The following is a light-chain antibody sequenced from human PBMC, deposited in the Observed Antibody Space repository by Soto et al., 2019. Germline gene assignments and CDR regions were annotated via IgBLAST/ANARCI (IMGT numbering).Light chain of an antibody. Sequence: QSALTQPPSASGSPGQSVTISCTGTSSDVGGYNYVSWYQQHPGKSPKLMIYEVSERPSGVPDRFSGSKSGNTASLTVSGLQAEDEADYYCCSFLISNNNVFCTGTKLTVL. CDR2: EVS. CDR3: CSFLISNNNV. CDR1: SSDVGGYNY. V-gene: IGLV2-8*01. J-gene: IGLJ1*01.